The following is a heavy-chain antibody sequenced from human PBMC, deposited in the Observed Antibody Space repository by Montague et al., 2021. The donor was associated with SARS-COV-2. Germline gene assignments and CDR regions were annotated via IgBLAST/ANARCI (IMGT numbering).Heavy chain of an antibody. CDR1: GFTVSSNN. CDR2: IYSGGST. D-gene: IGHD6-19*01. CDR3: ASLGSGWENDY. J-gene: IGHJ4*02. V-gene: IGHV3-53*01. Sequence: SLRLSCAASGFTVSSNNMSWVRQAPGKGLEWVSVIYSGGSTYYADSVKGRFTISRDNSKNTLYLQMNSLRAEDTAVYYCASLGSGWENDYWGQGTLVTVSS.